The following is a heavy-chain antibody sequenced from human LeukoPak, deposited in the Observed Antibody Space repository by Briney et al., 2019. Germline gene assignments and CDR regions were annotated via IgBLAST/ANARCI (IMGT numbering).Heavy chain of an antibody. V-gene: IGHV3-7*01. CDR1: GFTFSSYW. CDR2: IKQDGSEK. D-gene: IGHD3-10*01. CDR3: ARTRITMVRGVIPMIFDY. J-gene: IGHJ4*02. Sequence: GGSLRLSCAASGFTFSSYWMSWVRQAPGKGLEWVANIKQDGSEKYSVDSLKGRFTISRDNAKNSLYLQMNSLRAEDTAVYYCARTRITMVRGVIPMIFDYWGQGTLATVSS.